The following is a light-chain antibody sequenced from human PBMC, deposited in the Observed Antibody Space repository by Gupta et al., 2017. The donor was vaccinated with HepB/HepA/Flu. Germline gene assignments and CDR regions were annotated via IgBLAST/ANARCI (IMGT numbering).Light chain of an antibody. CDR3: QAWYTSSVV. Sequence: YELTQSLSLSVSPGNTATITCSGDELGDKFDCWYQQKPSQGHILVIHKINRRSTVTPERFTSFNSGNTATLTIGGTEALDGADYYCQAWYTSSVVFGGGTMPTVL. CDR2: KIN. J-gene: IGLJ3*02. V-gene: IGLV3-1*01. CDR1: ELGDKF.